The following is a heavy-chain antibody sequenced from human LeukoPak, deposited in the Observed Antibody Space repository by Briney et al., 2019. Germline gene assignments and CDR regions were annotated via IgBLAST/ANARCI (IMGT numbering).Heavy chain of an antibody. V-gene: IGHV4-59*01. CDR3: ARVDPDSSSTLEVFDY. J-gene: IGHJ4*02. CDR2: IYYSVST. D-gene: IGHD6-6*01. CDR1: GGPISSYY. Sequence: SETLSLTCTVSGGPISSYYWSWIRQPPGKGLEWIGYIYYSVSTNYNPSLKSRVTISVDTSKNQFSLKLSSVTAADTAVYYCARVDPDSSSTLEVFDYWGQGTLVTVSS.